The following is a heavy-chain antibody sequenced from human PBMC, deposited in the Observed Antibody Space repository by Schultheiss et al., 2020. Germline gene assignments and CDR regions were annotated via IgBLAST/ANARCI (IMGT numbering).Heavy chain of an antibody. CDR3: ARVGKSAEIDY. V-gene: IGHV3-9*01. J-gene: IGHJ4*02. CDR1: GFTFSGSA. Sequence: GGSLRLSCAASGFTFSGSAMHWVRQAPGKGLEWVSGISWNSGSIGYADSVKGRFTISRDNSKNTLYLQMNSLRAEDTAVYYCARVGKSAEIDYWGQGTLVTVSS. CDR2: ISWNSGSI. D-gene: IGHD1-26*01.